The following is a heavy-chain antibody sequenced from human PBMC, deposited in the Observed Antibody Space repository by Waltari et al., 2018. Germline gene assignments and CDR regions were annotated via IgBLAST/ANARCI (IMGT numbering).Heavy chain of an antibody. J-gene: IGHJ4*02. CDR2: IHYRVNP. CDR3: ARADGGATRGWYYFDS. Sequence: QVQLQESGPGLVKPSQTLSLTCTVSGGPISNNDHYWSWVRQHPEKGLEWIGYIHYRVNPFYNPSLQSRLSISIDTSKNQFFLKLRSVTAADTAVYYCARADGGATRGWYYFDSWGQGTLVTVSS. CDR1: GGPISNNDHY. V-gene: IGHV4-31*03. D-gene: IGHD1-26*01.